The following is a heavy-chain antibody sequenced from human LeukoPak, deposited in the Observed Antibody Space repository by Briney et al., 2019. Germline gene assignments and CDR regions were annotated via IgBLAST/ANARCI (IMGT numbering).Heavy chain of an antibody. Sequence: ARSLSLTCSASGFTFDDYAMHWVRQAPGKGLEWVLGISWNSGSIGYADSAKGRFTTSRENAMTSVYLQMNRLRAEDTALYSCAKARMVVRGRSDAFDIWGQGKMVTVSS. D-gene: IGHD3-10*01. CDR2: ISWNSGSI. CDR1: GFTFDDYA. CDR3: AKARMVVRGRSDAFDI. J-gene: IGHJ3*02. V-gene: IGHV3-9*01.